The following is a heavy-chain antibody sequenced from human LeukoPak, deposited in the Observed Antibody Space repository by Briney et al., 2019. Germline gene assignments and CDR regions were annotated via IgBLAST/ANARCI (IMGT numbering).Heavy chain of an antibody. CDR1: GFTVSSNY. V-gene: IGHV3-53*01. CDR2: IYSGGST. D-gene: IGHD6-19*01. CDR3: ARDTEWGYSSGSDDAFDI. J-gene: IGHJ3*02. Sequence: GGSLRLSCAASGFTVSSNYMSWVRQAPGKGLEWVSVIYSGGSTYYADSVKGRFTISRDNSKNTLYLQMNSLRAEDTAVYYCARDTEWGYSSGSDDAFDIWGQGTMVTVSS.